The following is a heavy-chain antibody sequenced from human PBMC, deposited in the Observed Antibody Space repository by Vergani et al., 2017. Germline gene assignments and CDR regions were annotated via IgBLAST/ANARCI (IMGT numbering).Heavy chain of an antibody. Sequence: QVQLQESGPGLVKPSQTLSLTCTVSGGSISSGSYYWSWIRQPAGKGLEWIGRIYTSGSTNYNPSLKSRVTISVDTSKNQFSLKLSSVTAADTAVYYCARDLSHDFWSGYYYFDYWGQGTLVTVSS. CDR2: IYTSGST. CDR1: GGSISSGSYY. CDR3: ARDLSHDFWSGYYYFDY. D-gene: IGHD3-3*01. V-gene: IGHV4-61*02. J-gene: IGHJ4*02.